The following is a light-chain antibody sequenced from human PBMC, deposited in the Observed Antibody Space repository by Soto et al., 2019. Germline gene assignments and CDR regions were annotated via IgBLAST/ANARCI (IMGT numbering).Light chain of an antibody. V-gene: IGLV2-14*01. CDR2: EVS. Sequence: QSALTQPASVSGSPGQSITISCTGTSSDVGDYNYVSWYQQHPGKAPKLMIYEVSNRPSGVSNLFSGSKSGNTASLTISGLQADEEADQHCSSYTSSNTWVFGGATKLPVL. CDR1: SSDVGDYNY. CDR3: SSYTSSNTWV. J-gene: IGLJ3*02.